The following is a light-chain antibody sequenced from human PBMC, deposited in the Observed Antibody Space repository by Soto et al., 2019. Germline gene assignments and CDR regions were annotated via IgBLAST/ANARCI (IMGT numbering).Light chain of an antibody. J-gene: IGKJ3*01. CDR1: QTISNT. Sequence: EIVLTQSPGTLSLSPGERATLSCRASQTISNTFLAWYQQRPGQAPRLLIYGASGRAAGIPARFSGSGSGTEFTLTISSLQSEDFAVYYCQQYNNWAFTFGPGTKVDIK. V-gene: IGKV3D-15*01. CDR3: QQYNNWAFT. CDR2: GAS.